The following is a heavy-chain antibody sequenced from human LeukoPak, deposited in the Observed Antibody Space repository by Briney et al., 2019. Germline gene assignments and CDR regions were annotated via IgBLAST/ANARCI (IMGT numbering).Heavy chain of an antibody. CDR1: GYSFTSYW. CDR3: ARPSPPYCGGDCYSASLYY. Sequence: HGESLKISCKGSGYSFTSYWIGWVRQMPGKGLEWMGIIYPGDSDTRYSPSFQGQVTISADKSISTAYLQWSSLKASDTAMYYCARPSPPYCGGDCYSASLYYWGQGTLVTVSS. J-gene: IGHJ4*02. D-gene: IGHD2-21*02. CDR2: IYPGDSDT. V-gene: IGHV5-51*01.